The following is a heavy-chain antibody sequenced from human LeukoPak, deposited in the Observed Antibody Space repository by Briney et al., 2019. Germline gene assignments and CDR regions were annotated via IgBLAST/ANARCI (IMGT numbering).Heavy chain of an antibody. V-gene: IGHV5-51*01. CDR1: GYSFTNYW. D-gene: IGHD3-22*01. CDR2: IYPGDSDT. Sequence: GESLKISCKGSGYSFTNYWIGWVRQMPGKGLEWMGIIYPGDSDTRYSTSFQGQVTISTAKSITTAYLQWSSLKASETAMYYCARSDSSGYYGGFKWFDPWGQGTLVTVSS. CDR3: ARSDSSGYYGGFKWFDP. J-gene: IGHJ5*02.